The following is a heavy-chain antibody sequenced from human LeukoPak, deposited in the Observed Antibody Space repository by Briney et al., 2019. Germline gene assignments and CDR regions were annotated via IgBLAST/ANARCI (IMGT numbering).Heavy chain of an antibody. CDR1: GGSMSSYY. CDR3: ATTMVRGVIIRDY. Sequence: SETLSLTCTVSGGSMSSYYWSWIRQPAGKGLEWIGRIYTSGSTNYHPSLKSRVTISVDTSKNQFSLKLSSVTAADTAVYYCATTMVRGVIIRDYWGQGTLVTVSS. V-gene: IGHV4-4*07. J-gene: IGHJ4*02. CDR2: IYTSGST. D-gene: IGHD3-10*01.